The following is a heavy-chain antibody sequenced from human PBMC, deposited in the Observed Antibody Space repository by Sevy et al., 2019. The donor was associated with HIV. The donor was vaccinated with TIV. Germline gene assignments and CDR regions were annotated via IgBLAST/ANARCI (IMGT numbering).Heavy chain of an antibody. J-gene: IGHJ3*01. CDR3: ATGTTDSSISWVFDV. V-gene: IGHV3-23*01. D-gene: IGHD6-13*01. CDR2: LSGSGGTT. Sequence: GGSLRLSCAASGFTFFSHVMSWVRQAPGKGLEWVSGLSGSGGTTYYADSVKGRFSISRDNSKNKLYLQMGSLRIEDTAFYYCATGTTDSSISWVFDVWGQGTMVTVSS. CDR1: GFTFFSHV.